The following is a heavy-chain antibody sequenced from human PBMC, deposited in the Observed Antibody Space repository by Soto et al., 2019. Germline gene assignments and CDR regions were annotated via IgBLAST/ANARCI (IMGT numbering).Heavy chain of an antibody. D-gene: IGHD3-10*01. J-gene: IGHJ4*02. CDR2: INHSRST. CDR3: ARGGYTSMVRGALDY. CDR1: GGSFSGYY. V-gene: IGHV4-34*01. Sequence: PSETLSLTCAVYGGSFSGYYWSWIRQHPGKGLEWIGEINHSRSTNYNPSLKSRVTISVDTSKNQFSLKLSSVTAADTAVYYCARGGYTSMVRGALDYWGQGTLVTVSS.